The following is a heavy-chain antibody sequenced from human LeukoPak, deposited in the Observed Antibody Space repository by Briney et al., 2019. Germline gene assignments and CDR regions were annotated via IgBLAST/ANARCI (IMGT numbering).Heavy chain of an antibody. CDR1: GFTFTSSA. CDR3: ARTPNNWNYGGGFDY. Sequence: GTSVKVSCKASGFTFTSSAMQWVRQARGQRLEWMGWINPNSGGTNYAQKFQGRVTMTRDTSISTAYMELSRLRSDDTAVYYCARTPNNWNYGGGFDYWGQGTLVTVSS. V-gene: IGHV1-2*02. D-gene: IGHD1-7*01. J-gene: IGHJ4*02. CDR2: INPNSGGT.